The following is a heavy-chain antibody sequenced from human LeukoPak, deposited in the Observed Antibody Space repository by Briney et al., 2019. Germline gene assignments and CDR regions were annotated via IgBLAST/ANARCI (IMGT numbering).Heavy chain of an antibody. CDR1: GYTLTELS. J-gene: IGHJ4*02. Sequence: ASVKVSCTVSGYTLTELSMHWVRQAPGKGLEWMGGFDPEDGETIYAQKFQGRVTMTEDTSTDTAYMELSSLRSEDTAVYYCATVVHYDILTGYYDWGQGTLVTVSS. V-gene: IGHV1-24*01. CDR3: ATVVHYDILTGYYD. D-gene: IGHD3-9*01. CDR2: FDPEDGET.